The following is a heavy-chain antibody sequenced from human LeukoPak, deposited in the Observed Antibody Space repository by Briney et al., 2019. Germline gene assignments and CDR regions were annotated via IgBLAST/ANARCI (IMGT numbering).Heavy chain of an antibody. CDR1: GGIFSSYA. CDR3: AGGSIRSNYGMDV. V-gene: IGHV1-69*13. J-gene: IGHJ6*02. Sequence: GASVKVSSRASGGIFSSYAISWVRQAPGQGLEWMGGIIPIFGTANYAQKFQGRVTITADESTSTAYMELSSLRSEDTAVYYCAGGSIRSNYGMDVWGQGTTVTVSS. CDR2: IIPIFGTA.